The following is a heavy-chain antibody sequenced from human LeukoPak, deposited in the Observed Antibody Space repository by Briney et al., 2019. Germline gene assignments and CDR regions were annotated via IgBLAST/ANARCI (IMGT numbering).Heavy chain of an antibody. D-gene: IGHD3-9*01. CDR3: ARAPPRRGYYDILTGYLYSNYYYGMDV. CDR1: GYTFISYG. Sequence: ASVKVSCKASGYTFISYGISWVRQAPGQGLEWMGWISAYNGNTNYAQKLQGRVTMTTDTSTSTAYMELRSLRSDDTAVYYCARAPPRRGYYDILTGYLYSNYYYGMDVWGQGTTVTVSS. V-gene: IGHV1-18*01. CDR2: ISAYNGNT. J-gene: IGHJ6*02.